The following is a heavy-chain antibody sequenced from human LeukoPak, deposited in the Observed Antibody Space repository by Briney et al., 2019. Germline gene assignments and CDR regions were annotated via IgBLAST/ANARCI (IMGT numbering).Heavy chain of an antibody. CDR1: GGSFSSDDYY. D-gene: IGHD2-2*01. J-gene: IGHJ4*02. Sequence: PSETLSLTCTVPGGSFSSDDYYWSWIRQHPGKDLEWIGYVYYTGSTYDNPALKSRLAISIYTSQNYFSLSMSSVTAADTAVYFCARGIGACTSTSCHDISYFDYWGQGTLVAVSS. CDR2: VYYTGST. V-gene: IGHV4-31*03. CDR3: ARGIGACTSTSCHDISYFDY.